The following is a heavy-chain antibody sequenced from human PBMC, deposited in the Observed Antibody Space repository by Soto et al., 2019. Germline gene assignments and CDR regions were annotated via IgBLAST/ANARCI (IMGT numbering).Heavy chain of an antibody. J-gene: IGHJ4*02. Sequence: QVQLVQSGAEVKQPGASVKVSCKASGYTFTSYDINWVRQATGQGLEWMGWMNPNSGNTGYAQKFQGRVTMTRNTSISTAYMELSSLRAEDTAVYYCARGPRWFGDHEPPDYWGQGTLVTVSS. CDR2: MNPNSGNT. D-gene: IGHD3-10*01. V-gene: IGHV1-8*01. CDR1: GYTFTSYD. CDR3: ARGPRWFGDHEPPDY.